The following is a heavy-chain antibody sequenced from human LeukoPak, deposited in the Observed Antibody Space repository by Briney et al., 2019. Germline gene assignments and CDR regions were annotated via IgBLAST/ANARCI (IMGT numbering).Heavy chain of an antibody. CDR2: IYYSGST. Sequence: SETLSLTCTVSGGSIGTYYWSWIRQPPGKGLEWIGYIYYSGSTSYNPSLKSRVTISVDTSKNQFSLKLSSVTAADTAVYYCARGYGSGSRLDNWGQGTLVTVSS. V-gene: IGHV4-59*01. CDR1: GGSIGTYY. D-gene: IGHD3-10*01. CDR3: ARGYGSGSRLDN. J-gene: IGHJ4*02.